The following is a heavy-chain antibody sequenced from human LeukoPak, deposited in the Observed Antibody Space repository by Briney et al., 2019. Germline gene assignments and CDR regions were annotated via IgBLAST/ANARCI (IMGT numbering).Heavy chain of an antibody. J-gene: IGHJ5*02. V-gene: IGHV3-15*05. D-gene: IGHD2-8*01. CDR3: TTATLGYRINGVRESFDP. CDR2: IKTKTDGETT. Sequence: PGGSLRLSCAASGFTFSNAWMSWVRQAPGKGLEWVGRIKTKTDGETTDYAAPVKGRFTISRDDSKNTLYLQMNSLKTEDTAVYYCTTATLGYRINGVRESFDPWGQGTLVTVSS. CDR1: GFTFSNAW.